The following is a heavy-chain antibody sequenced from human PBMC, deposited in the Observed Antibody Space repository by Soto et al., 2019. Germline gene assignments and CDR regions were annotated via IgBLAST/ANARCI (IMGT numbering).Heavy chain of an antibody. V-gene: IGHV4-39*01. CDR2: IYYSGST. Sequence: ASETLSLTCTVSGGSISSSSYYWGWIRRPPGKRLEWIGSIYYSGSTYYHPSLKSRVTISVDMSKNQFSLKLSSVTAADTAVYYCARLGPYSSSWSRFWGQGTLVTVSS. J-gene: IGHJ4*02. D-gene: IGHD6-13*01. CDR3: ARLGPYSSSWSRF. CDR1: GGSISSSSYY.